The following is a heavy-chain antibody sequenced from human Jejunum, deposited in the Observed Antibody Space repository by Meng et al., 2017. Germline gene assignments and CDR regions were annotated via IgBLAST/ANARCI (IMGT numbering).Heavy chain of an antibody. CDR3: TTIGSSWSHY. J-gene: IGHJ4*02. Sequence: DVQLVQSGGGLVKPGGSLRPSCAASGFSFTNAWMTWVRQASGKGLEWVGRIKTKFDCGTRDYAAPVKGRFTISRDDSKNTLYLQMNSLKTEDTAVYYCTTIGSSWSHYWGQGTLVTVSS. V-gene: IGHV3-15*01. CDR1: GFSFTNAW. CDR2: IKTKFDCGTR. D-gene: IGHD6-13*01.